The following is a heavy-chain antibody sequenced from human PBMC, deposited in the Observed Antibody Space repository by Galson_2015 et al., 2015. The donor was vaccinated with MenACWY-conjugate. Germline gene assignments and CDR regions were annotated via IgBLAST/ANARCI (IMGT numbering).Heavy chain of an antibody. D-gene: IGHD2-2*01. J-gene: IGHJ6*02. CDR3: ARAGIVVIPALYAMDV. Sequence: SLRLSCAASGFTFSSYGMHWVRQAPGKGLEWVAVIWYDGSNKYYADSVKGRFTTFRDNSKNTLNLQMNSLRAEDTAVYYCARAGIVVIPALYAMDVWGQGTTVTVSS. CDR2: IWYDGSNK. V-gene: IGHV3-33*01. CDR1: GFTFSSYG.